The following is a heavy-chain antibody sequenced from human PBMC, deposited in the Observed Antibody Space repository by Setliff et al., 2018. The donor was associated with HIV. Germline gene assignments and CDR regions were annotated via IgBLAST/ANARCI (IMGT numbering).Heavy chain of an antibody. V-gene: IGHV3-48*03. CDR2: ISIGSGGAI. CDR3: ARDVVKFWSGSGALDF. CDR1: GFTFRNYK. D-gene: IGHD3-3*01. Sequence: HPGGSLRLSCAASGFTFRNYKFNWVRQAPGRGLEWVSSISIGSGGAIDYADSVQGRFTISRDNSKNSLYLQMNSLRVEDTAVYYCARDVVKFWSGSGALDFWGPGTLVTVSS. J-gene: IGHJ4*02.